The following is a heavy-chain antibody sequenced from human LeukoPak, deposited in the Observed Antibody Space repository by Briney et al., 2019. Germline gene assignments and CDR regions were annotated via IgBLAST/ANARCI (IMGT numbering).Heavy chain of an antibody. Sequence: PSETLSLTCTVSGGSISSSSYYWGWIRQPPGKGLEWIGSIYYSGSTYYNPSLKSRVTISVDTSKNQFSLKLSSVTAADTAVYYCASIAAAKVGDALDIWGQGTMVTVSS. CDR3: ASIAAAKVGDALDI. J-gene: IGHJ3*02. V-gene: IGHV4-39*07. CDR2: IYYSGST. D-gene: IGHD6-13*01. CDR1: GGSISSSSYY.